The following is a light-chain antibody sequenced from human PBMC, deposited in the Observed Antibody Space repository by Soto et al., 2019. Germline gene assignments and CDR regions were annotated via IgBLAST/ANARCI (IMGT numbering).Light chain of an antibody. CDR1: SSNIGYSN. CDR2: RDY. Sequence: QSVLTQPPSASGTPGQRVTISCSGSSSNIGYSNVYWYQQLPGTAPKLLIYRDYQRPSGVPDRFSGSQSGYLASLAISGRRSDDEDDYSCGTWEDSVIGLLFGRATQLTVL. CDR3: GTWEDSVIGLL. V-gene: IGLV1-47*01. J-gene: IGLJ2*01.